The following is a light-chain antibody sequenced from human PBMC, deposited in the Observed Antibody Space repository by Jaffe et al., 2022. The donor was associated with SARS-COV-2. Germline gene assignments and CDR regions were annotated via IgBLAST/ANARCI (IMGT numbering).Light chain of an antibody. CDR1: QDISNY. Sequence: DIQMTQSPSSLSASVGDRVTITCQASQDISNYLNWYQQKPGKAPKLLIYDASNLETGVPSRFSGSGSGTDFTFTISSLQPEDIATYYCQQYDNLPPSSNDKIMYTFGQGTKLEIK. V-gene: IGKV1-33*01. CDR2: DAS. CDR3: QQYDNLPPSSNDKIMYT. J-gene: IGKJ2*01.